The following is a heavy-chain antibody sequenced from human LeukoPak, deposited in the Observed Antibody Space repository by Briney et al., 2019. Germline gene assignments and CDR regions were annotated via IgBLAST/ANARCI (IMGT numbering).Heavy chain of an antibody. CDR2: MNPNSGNT. Sequence: ASVKVSCKASGYTFTSYDINWVRQATGQGLEWMGWMNPNSGNTGYAQKFQGRVTMTRNTSISTAYMELRSLRSDDTAVYYCAREILAVAGPDYYYYYYMDVWGKGTTVTVSS. D-gene: IGHD6-19*01. J-gene: IGHJ6*03. V-gene: IGHV1-8*01. CDR3: AREILAVAGPDYYYYYYMDV. CDR1: GYTFTSYD.